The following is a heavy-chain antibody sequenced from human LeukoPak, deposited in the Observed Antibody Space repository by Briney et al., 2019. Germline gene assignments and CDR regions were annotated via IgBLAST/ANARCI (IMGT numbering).Heavy chain of an antibody. CDR2: IYYSGST. CDR3: ARLASGSYGPLTPFDK. Sequence: PSETLSLTCTVPGGAIRSYYWSWIRQPPGKALEWIGDIYYSGSTNYNPSLKSRVTISVDTSKNQFSLRLSSVTAADTAVYYSARLASGSYGPLTPFDKWGEGTLVTVSS. CDR1: GGAIRSYY. V-gene: IGHV4-59*08. J-gene: IGHJ4*02. D-gene: IGHD1-26*01.